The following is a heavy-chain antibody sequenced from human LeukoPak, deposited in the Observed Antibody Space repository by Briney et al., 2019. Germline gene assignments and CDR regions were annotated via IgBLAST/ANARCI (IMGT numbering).Heavy chain of an antibody. CDR1: GGSISVYY. Sequence: SETLSLTCTVSGGSISVYYWNWIRQLPGMGLEWIGFIYNTGSTNYNPSLKSRVTISIDTSKNQFSLKLSSVTAADTAVYYCARQGYSSSWYFLDYWGQGTLVTVSS. D-gene: IGHD6-13*01. J-gene: IGHJ4*02. V-gene: IGHV4-59*08. CDR3: ARQGYSSSWYFLDY. CDR2: IYNTGST.